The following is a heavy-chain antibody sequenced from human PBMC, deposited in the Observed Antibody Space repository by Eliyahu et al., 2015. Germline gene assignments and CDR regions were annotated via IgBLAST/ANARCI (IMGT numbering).Heavy chain of an antibody. D-gene: IGHD3-10*01. CDR2: IIPILGIA. CDR1: GGTFSSXA. Sequence: QVQLVQSGAEVKKPGSSVKVSCKASGGTFSSXAISWVRQAPGQGLEWMGGIIPILGIANYAQNFQGRVTITADKSTSTAYMELSSLRSEDTAVYYCAVTMVRGAATYYYYYGMDVWGQGTTVTVSS. J-gene: IGHJ6*02. V-gene: IGHV1-69*04. CDR3: AVTMVRGAATYYYYYGMDV.